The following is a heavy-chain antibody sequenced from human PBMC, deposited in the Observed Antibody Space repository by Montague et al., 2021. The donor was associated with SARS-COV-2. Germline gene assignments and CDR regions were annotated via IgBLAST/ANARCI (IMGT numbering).Heavy chain of an antibody. Sequence: SETLSLTCTVSGGSIDGNHWTWVRQSPGKGLEWIGQIGSTNKNPSLEIRISTSEDTSKSQFSLNLVSLTAADSAIYYCAMLYGGGGGRGYWGQGTLVTVSS. CDR3: AMLYGGGGGRGY. CDR2: IGST. CDR1: GGSIDGNH. D-gene: IGHD4-23*01. V-gene: IGHV4-59*01. J-gene: IGHJ4*02.